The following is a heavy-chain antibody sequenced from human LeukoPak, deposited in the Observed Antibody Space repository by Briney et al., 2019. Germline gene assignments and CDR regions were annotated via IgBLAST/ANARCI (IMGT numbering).Heavy chain of an antibody. CDR2: IYTSGST. CDR3: ARGGGSYYGYYYYMDV. V-gene: IGHV4-4*07. J-gene: IGHJ6*03. Sequence: SQTLSLTCTVSGGSISSYYWSWIRQPAGKGLEWIGGIYTSGSTNYNPSLKSRVTMSVDTSKNQFSLKLSSVTAADTAVYYCARGGGSYYGYYYYMDVWGKGTTVTVSS. CDR1: GGSISSYY. D-gene: IGHD1-26*01.